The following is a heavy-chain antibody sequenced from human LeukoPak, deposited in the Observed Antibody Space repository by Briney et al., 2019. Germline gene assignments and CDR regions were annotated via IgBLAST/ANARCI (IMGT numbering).Heavy chain of an antibody. CDR1: NYSISTDYY. CDR2: MYHSGST. J-gene: IGHJ5*02. V-gene: IGHV4-38-2*02. Sequence: SETLSLTCTVSNYSISTDYYWGWIRPPPGKGLEWIGTMYHSGSTYYNPSLKSRVTISVDTSKNQFSLNLSSVTAADTAVYYCARDSGTTGEVKFDPWGQGMLVTVSS. CDR3: ARDSGTTGEVKFDP. D-gene: IGHD3-10*01.